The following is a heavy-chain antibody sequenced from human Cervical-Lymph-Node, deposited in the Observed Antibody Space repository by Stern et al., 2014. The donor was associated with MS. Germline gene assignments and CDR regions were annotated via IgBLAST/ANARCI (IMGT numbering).Heavy chain of an antibody. CDR3: ARDTSSPERSDW. CDR1: GFTVSRDY. D-gene: IGHD1-1*01. Sequence: EVQLVESGGGVIQPGGSLRLSCTASGFTVSRDYMTWVRQAPGKGLEWFSLIANVGSTFYTDSVKGRFTISRDDSKNPVYLHMTSLRAEDTAMYYCARDTSSPERSDWWGQGTLVTVSS. J-gene: IGHJ4*02. CDR2: IANVGST. V-gene: IGHV3-53*01.